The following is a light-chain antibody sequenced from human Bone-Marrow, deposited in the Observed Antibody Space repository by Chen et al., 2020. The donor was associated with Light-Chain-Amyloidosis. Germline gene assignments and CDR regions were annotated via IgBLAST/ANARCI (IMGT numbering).Light chain of an antibody. CDR2: DDS. Sequence: SYVLTHPSSVSVAPAQTATSACGGNNIGSTSAHWYQQTPGQAPLLVVYDDSDRPSGIPERLSGSNSGNTATLTISRVEAGDEADYYCQVWDRSSDRPVFGGGTKLTVL. J-gene: IGLJ3*02. CDR1: NIGSTS. V-gene: IGLV3-21*02. CDR3: QVWDRSSDRPV.